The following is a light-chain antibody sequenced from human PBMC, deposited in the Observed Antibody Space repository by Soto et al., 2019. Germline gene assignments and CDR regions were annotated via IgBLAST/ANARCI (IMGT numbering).Light chain of an antibody. J-gene: IGLJ2*01. V-gene: IGLV2-14*01. Sequence: QSALTQPASLSGSPGQSITISCSGTSSDIGAYNLVSWYQQLPGKAPKLLIYEVRSRPSGISDRFSGSKSGTTASLTISSLLPEDEADYYCSAYTSRSTLVFGGGTKLTVL. CDR3: SAYTSRSTLV. CDR1: SSDIGAYNL. CDR2: EVR.